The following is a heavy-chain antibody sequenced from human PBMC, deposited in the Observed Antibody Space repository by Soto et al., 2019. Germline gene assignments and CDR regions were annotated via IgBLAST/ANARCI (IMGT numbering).Heavy chain of an antibody. CDR3: ARNHGVSGNYYAGN. V-gene: IGHV1-18*01. D-gene: IGHD1-26*01. J-gene: IGHJ4*02. CDR1: GYTFTSYS. Sequence: QVQLVQSGAEVKKPGASVKASCKASGYTFTSYSVSWVRQAPGQGLEWMGWISAYNGNTNYTQKFQGRVTMTTDTSTSTAYMELRRLRSDDTAVYYFARNHGVSGNYYAGNWGQGTLVTVSS. CDR2: ISAYNGNT.